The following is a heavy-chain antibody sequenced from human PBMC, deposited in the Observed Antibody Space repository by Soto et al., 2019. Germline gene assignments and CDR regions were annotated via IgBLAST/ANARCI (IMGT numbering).Heavy chain of an antibody. Sequence: SETLSLTCTVSVGSISSSSYYWGWIRQPPGKGLERIGSIYYSGSTYYNPSLKSGVTISVDRSKNQFSLKLSSVTAADTAVYYCARHGQYCSGRRRYSCLYNRFEPCGQATLVT. V-gene: IGHV4-39*01. J-gene: IGHJ5*02. CDR1: VGSISSSSYY. CDR2: IYYSGST. CDR3: ARHGQYCSGRRRYSCLYNRFEP. D-gene: IGHD2-15*01.